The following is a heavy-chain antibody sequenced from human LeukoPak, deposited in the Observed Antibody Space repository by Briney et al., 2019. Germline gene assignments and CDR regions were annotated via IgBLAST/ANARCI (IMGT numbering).Heavy chain of an antibody. J-gene: IGHJ1*01. CDR3: TTYYYDSSGYLN. Sequence: TSETLSLTCAVYGGSFSGYYWSWLRQPPGKGLEWIGEISHSGSTNYNPSLKSRVTISVDTSKNQFSLKLSSVTAADTAVYYCTTYYYDSSGYLNWGQGTLVTVSS. V-gene: IGHV4-34*01. CDR1: GGSFSGYY. CDR2: ISHSGST. D-gene: IGHD3-22*01.